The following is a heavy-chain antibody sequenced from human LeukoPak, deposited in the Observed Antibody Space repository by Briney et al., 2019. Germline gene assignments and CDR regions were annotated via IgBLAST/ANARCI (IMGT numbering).Heavy chain of an antibody. Sequence: SETLSLTCTVSGGSISSYYWSWIRQPPGKGVEWIGYIYYSGSTNYNPSLKSRVTISVDTSKNQFSLKLSSVTAADTAVYYCARSFLWFGELLNWFDPWGQGTLVTVSS. D-gene: IGHD3-10*01. CDR2: IYYSGST. CDR1: GGSISSYY. V-gene: IGHV4-59*08. CDR3: ARSFLWFGELLNWFDP. J-gene: IGHJ5*02.